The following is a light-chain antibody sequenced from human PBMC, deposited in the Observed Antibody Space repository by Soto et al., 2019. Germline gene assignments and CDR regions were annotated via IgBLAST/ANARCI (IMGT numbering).Light chain of an antibody. CDR1: QSVSNSY. CDR3: QQYGSSPWK. CDR2: GAS. Sequence: EIVLTQSPGTLSLSPGERATLSCRASQSVSNSYIAWYQQKPGQAPRLLIYGASSRATGIPDRFSGSGSGTDFTLTISRLEPEDVAVYYCQQYGSSPWKFGQGTKVESK. J-gene: IGKJ1*01. V-gene: IGKV3-20*01.